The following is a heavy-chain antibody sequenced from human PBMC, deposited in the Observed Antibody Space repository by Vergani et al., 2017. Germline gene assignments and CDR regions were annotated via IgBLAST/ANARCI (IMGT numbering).Heavy chain of an antibody. CDR3: ARLFENPPNDAFDI. Sequence: QLQLQESGPGLVKPSETLSLTCTVSGGSISSSSYYWGWIRQPPGKGLEWIGSIYYSGSTYYNPSLKSRVTISVDTSKNQFSLKLSSVTAADTAVYYCARLFENPPNDAFDIWGQGTMVTVSS. D-gene: IGHD3-9*01. CDR1: GGSISSSSYY. V-gene: IGHV4-39*01. CDR2: IYYSGST. J-gene: IGHJ3*02.